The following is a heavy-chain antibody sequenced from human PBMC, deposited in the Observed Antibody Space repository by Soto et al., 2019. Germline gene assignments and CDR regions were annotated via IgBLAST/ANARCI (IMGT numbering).Heavy chain of an antibody. CDR3: AKDRRHSGSSSWPTYYYYYGMDV. D-gene: IGHD6-13*01. CDR1: GFTFSSYG. CDR2: ISYDGSNK. Sequence: PGGSLRLSCAASGFTFSSYGMHWVRQAPGKGLEWVAVISYDGSNKYYADSVKGRFTISRDNSKNTLYLQMNSLRTEDTAVYYCAKDRRHSGSSSWPTYYYYYGMDVWGQGTTVTVSS. J-gene: IGHJ6*02. V-gene: IGHV3-30*18.